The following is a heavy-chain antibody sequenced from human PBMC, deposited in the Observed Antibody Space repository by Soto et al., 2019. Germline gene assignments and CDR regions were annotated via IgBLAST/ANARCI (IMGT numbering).Heavy chain of an antibody. Sequence: QLQLQESGSGLVKPSQTLSLTCAVSGGSINSGGYSWSWIRQPPGKGLEWIGFISHSGSTYYNPSLKSRVNISMDTSKNHFSLKLSSVTAADTAVYYCARRSCNSPSCYYYGLDVWGHGTTVTVSS. CDR1: GGSINSGGYS. D-gene: IGHD2-2*01. CDR3: ARRSCNSPSCYYYGLDV. J-gene: IGHJ6*02. V-gene: IGHV4-30-2*01. CDR2: ISHSGST.